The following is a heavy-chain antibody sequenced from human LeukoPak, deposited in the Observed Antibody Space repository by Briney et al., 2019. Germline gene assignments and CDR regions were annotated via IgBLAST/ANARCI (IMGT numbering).Heavy chain of an antibody. CDR2: IIPIFGTA. D-gene: IGHD3-10*01. CDR3: ASRSGSYSHYYYMDV. CDR1: GGTFSSYA. Sequence: GASVKVSCKASGGTFSSYAISWVRQAPGQGLEWMGGIIPIFGTANYAQKFQGRVTITTDESTSTAYMELSSLRSEDTAVYYCASRSGSYSHYYYMDVWGKGTTVTVSS. J-gene: IGHJ6*03. V-gene: IGHV1-69*05.